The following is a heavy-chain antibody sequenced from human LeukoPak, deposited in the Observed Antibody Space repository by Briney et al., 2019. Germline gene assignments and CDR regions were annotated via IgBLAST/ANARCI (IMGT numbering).Heavy chain of an antibody. D-gene: IGHD3-10*01. J-gene: IGHJ4*02. Sequence: SETLSLTCAVYGGSFSGYYWSWIRQPPGKGLEWIGEINHSGSTNYNPSLKSRVTISVDKSKNQFSLKLSSVTAADTAVYYCATSPGSGSFDYWGQGTLVTVSS. CDR1: GGSFSGYY. CDR3: ATSPGSGSFDY. CDR2: INHSGST. V-gene: IGHV4-34*01.